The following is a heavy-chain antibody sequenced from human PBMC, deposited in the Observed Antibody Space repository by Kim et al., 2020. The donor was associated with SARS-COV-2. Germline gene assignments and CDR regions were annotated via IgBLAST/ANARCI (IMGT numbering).Heavy chain of an antibody. CDR2: T. D-gene: IGHD6-19*01. V-gene: IGHV5-51*01. Sequence: TRYSPSFQGQGTISAHTSISTAYLQWSSLRASDTAMYYCARLIGSSGWFDYWGQGTLVTVSS. J-gene: IGHJ4*02. CDR3: ARLIGSSGWFDY.